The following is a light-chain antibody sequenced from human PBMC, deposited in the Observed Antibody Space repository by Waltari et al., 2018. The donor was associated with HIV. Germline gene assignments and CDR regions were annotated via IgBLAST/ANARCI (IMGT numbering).Light chain of an antibody. V-gene: IGLV2-11*01. CDR1: SSDVGGYKF. CDR3: CSYAGSYTMV. J-gene: IGLJ2*01. CDR2: DVS. Sequence: QSALTQPRSVSGSPGQSVTISCTGSSSDVGGYKFVSWYQQHPGKAPKVIIHDVSERPAGVPDRFAGSKAGNRASLTISGLQAEDDADYYCCSYAGSYTMVFGGGTKLTVL.